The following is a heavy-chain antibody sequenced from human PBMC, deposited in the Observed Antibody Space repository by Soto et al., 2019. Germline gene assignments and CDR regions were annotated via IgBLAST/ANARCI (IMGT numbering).Heavy chain of an antibody. CDR3: ARFSSGYNGRTDTFDV. D-gene: IGHD3-22*01. J-gene: IGHJ3*01. Sequence: SETLALTCSFSEGSMSVYFWGWIRQSAGKGLEWIGRIYSSGNTNYSPSLKSRVTMSLDTSKNQFSLRLTSVTAADTAVYYCARFSSGYNGRTDTFDVWGQGTMVTVSS. CDR2: IYSSGNT. CDR1: EGSMSVYF. V-gene: IGHV4-4*07.